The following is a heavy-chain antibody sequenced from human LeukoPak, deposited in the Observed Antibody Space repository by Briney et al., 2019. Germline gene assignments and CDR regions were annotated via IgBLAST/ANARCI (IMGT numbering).Heavy chain of an antibody. V-gene: IGHV1-18*01. CDR3: ASGYCSSTSCYNYYYYGMDV. Sequence: ASVKVSCKASGYTFTSYGISWVRQAPGQGLEWMGWISAYNGNTNYAQKLQGRVTMTTDTSTSTAYMELRSLRSDDTAVYYCASGYCSSTSCYNYYYYGMDVWGQGTTVTVSS. CDR1: GYTFTSYG. D-gene: IGHD2-2*02. J-gene: IGHJ6*02. CDR2: ISAYNGNT.